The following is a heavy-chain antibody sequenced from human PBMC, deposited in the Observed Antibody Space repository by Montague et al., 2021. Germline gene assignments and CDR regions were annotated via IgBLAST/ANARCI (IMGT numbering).Heavy chain of an antibody. J-gene: IGHJ4*02. CDR2: ISHTGST. CDR1: GGSLSGYI. CDR3: TRGEVAVTGIDY. D-gene: IGHD6-19*01. V-gene: IGHV4-34*01. Sequence: SETLSLTCAVYGGSLSGYIWNWIRQPPGRDLEWIGQISHTGSTSYNPSHKSRVTISVDTSENHVTLRMSSMPAADTAAYYCTRGEVAVTGIDYWGQGALVAVSS.